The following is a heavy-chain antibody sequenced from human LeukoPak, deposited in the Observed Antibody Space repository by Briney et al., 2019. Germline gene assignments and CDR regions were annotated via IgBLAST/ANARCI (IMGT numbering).Heavy chain of an antibody. V-gene: IGHV3-11*04. CDR3: ARDYDSSGLFNY. J-gene: IGHJ4*02. CDR1: GFTFSDYY. Sequence: GGSLRLSCAASGFTFSDYYMSWIRQAPGKGLEWVSYISSSGSTIYYADSVKGRFTISRDNSKNTLYLQMNSLRAEDTAVYYCARDYDSSGLFNYWGQGTLVTVSS. D-gene: IGHD3-22*01. CDR2: ISSSGSTI.